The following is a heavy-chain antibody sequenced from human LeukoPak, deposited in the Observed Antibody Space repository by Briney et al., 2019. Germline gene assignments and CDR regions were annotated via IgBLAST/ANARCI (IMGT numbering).Heavy chain of an antibody. V-gene: IGHV4-34*01. CDR2: INYSGST. J-gene: IGHJ4*02. CDR3: ARFYSYGFSSIDY. CDR1: GGSLSNYY. D-gene: IGHD5-18*01. Sequence: SETLSLTCAVHGGSLSNYYWSWIRQPPRKGLEWIGEINYSGSTNYNPSLKSRVTMSVDTSKNQFSLKLASVTAADTAVYYCARFYSYGFSSIDYWGQGTLVTVSS.